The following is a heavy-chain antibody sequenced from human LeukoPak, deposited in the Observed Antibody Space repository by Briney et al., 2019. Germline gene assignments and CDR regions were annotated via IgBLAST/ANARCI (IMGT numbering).Heavy chain of an antibody. D-gene: IGHD5-12*01. CDR2: IIPIFGTA. CDR1: GGTFSSYA. CDR3: ARAESGYDFSRYYYYYMDV. V-gene: IGHV1-69*13. J-gene: IGHJ6*03. Sequence: SVKVSCKASGGTFSSYAIGWVRQAPGQGLEWMGGIIPIFGTANYAQKFQGRVTITADESTSTAYMELSSLRSEDTAVYYCARAESGYDFSRYYYYYMDVWGKGTTVTISS.